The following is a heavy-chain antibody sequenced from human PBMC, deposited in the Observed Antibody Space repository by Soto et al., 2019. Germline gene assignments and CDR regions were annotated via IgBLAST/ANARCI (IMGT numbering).Heavy chain of an antibody. CDR2: IYYSGST. J-gene: IGHJ6*02. Sequence: SETLSLTCTVSGGSISSYYRSWIRQPPGKGLEWIGYIYYSGSTNYNPSLKSRVTISVDTSKNQFSLKLSSVTAADTAVYYCARDRPIFGVVNYYYYGMDVWGQGTTVTVSS. D-gene: IGHD3-3*02. V-gene: IGHV4-59*01. CDR1: GGSISSYY. CDR3: ARDRPIFGVVNYYYYGMDV.